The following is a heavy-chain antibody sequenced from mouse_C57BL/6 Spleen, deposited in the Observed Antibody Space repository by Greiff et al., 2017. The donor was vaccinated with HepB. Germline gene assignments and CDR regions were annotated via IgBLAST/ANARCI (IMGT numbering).Heavy chain of an antibody. D-gene: IGHD1-1*01. V-gene: IGHV1-64*01. CDR2: IHPNSGST. CDR3: ARYQYYGSSPSYAMDY. CDR1: GYTFTSYW. Sequence: QVQLQQPGAELVKPGASVKLSCKASGYTFTSYWMHWVKQRPGQGLEWIGMIHPNSGSTNYNEKFKSKATLTVDKSSSTAYMQLSSLTSEDSAVYYCARYQYYGSSPSYAMDYWGQGTSVTVSS. J-gene: IGHJ4*01.